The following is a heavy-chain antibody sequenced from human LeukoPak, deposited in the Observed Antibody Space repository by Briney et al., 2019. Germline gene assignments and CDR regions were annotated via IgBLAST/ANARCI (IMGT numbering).Heavy chain of an antibody. Sequence: PSETLSLTCTVSGGSISSSSYYWGWIRQPPGKELEWIGSIYYSGSTYYNPSLKSRVTISVDTSKNQFSLKLSSVTAADTAVYYCARHYCSSTSCYGTGTAFDIWGQGTMVTVSS. CDR3: ARHYCSSTSCYGTGTAFDI. D-gene: IGHD2-2*01. J-gene: IGHJ3*02. CDR1: GGSISSSSYY. CDR2: IYYSGST. V-gene: IGHV4-39*01.